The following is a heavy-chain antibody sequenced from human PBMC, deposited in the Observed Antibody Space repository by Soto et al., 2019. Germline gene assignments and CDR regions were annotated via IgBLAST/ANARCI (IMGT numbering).Heavy chain of an antibody. D-gene: IGHD1-1*01. Sequence: QVHLVQSGAEVKKPGASVKVSCKGSGYAFTTYGITWVRQAPGQGLEWMGWISAHNGNTNYAQKLQGRVTVTRDTSTSTGYMELRRLRSDDTGVYYCARGRYGDYWGQGALVTVSS. CDR2: ISAHNGNT. CDR1: GYAFTTYG. CDR3: ARGRYGDY. V-gene: IGHV1-18*01. J-gene: IGHJ4*02.